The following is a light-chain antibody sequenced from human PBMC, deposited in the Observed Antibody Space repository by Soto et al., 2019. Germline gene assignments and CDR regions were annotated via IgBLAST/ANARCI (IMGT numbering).Light chain of an antibody. Sequence: QSVLTQPPSVSGAPGQRVTISCTGSSSNIGAGYDVHWYLQLPGTAPKLLIYGNINRPSGVPDRFSGSKSGTSASLAITGIQAEDEADYCCQSYDSSLSGVVFGGGTKLTVL. CDR2: GNI. CDR3: QSYDSSLSGVV. J-gene: IGLJ2*01. CDR1: SSNIGAGYD. V-gene: IGLV1-40*01.